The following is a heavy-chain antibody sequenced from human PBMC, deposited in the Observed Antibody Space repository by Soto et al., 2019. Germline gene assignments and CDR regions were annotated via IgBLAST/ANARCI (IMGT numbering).Heavy chain of an antibody. Sequence: GESLKISCKGSGYSFTNSWIGWVRQMPGKGLEWMGIIYPGDSDTKYSPSFQGQVTISADKSISTAYLQWSSLKASDTAMYYCARPXLYYYGSGSYYGDAFDIWGQGTMVTVSS. V-gene: IGHV5-51*01. D-gene: IGHD3-10*01. CDR3: ARPXLYYYGSGSYYGDAFDI. J-gene: IGHJ3*02. CDR2: IYPGDSDT. CDR1: GYSFTNSW.